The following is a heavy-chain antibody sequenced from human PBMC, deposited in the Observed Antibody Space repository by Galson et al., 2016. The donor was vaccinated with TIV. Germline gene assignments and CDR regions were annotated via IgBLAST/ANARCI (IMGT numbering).Heavy chain of an antibody. V-gene: IGHV1-8*02. Sequence: SVKVSCKASGYTFTSYDINWVRQATGQGLEWMGWMNPNSGNTGYAQKFRGSATMTRNTSVRTAYMELSSLRSEDTAVYYCARSGDYGDYWGQGTLVTVSS. D-gene: IGHD4-17*01. CDR2: MNPNSGNT. CDR1: GYTFTSYD. CDR3: ARSGDYGDY. J-gene: IGHJ4*02.